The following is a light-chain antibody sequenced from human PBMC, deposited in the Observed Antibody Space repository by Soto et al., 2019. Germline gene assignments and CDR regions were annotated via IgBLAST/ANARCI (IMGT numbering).Light chain of an antibody. CDR2: SAS. Sequence: DIQVTQSPSSPSASVGDRVTITCRASQSVTTYLNWYQQKPGKAPNLLIYSASSLQTGVPSRFSGSGSGTDFTLTINTLQPEDFATYYCQQSYSAPYTFGQGTKLEIE. CDR3: QQSYSAPYT. CDR1: QSVTTY. V-gene: IGKV1-39*01. J-gene: IGKJ2*01.